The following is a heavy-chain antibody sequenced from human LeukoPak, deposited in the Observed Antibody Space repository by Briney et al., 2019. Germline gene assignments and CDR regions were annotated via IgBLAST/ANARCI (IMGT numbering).Heavy chain of an antibody. J-gene: IGHJ4*02. Sequence: AAVKVSCKASGYTFTSYYMHWVRQAPGQGLEWMGIINPSGGSTSYAQKFQGRVTMTRDISTSTVYMKLRSLSSEDAAVYYCARENVWWLRRYFDYWGQGTLVTVSS. CDR1: GYTFTSYY. D-gene: IGHD5-12*01. CDR3: ARENVWWLRRYFDY. CDR2: INPSGGST. V-gene: IGHV1-46*01.